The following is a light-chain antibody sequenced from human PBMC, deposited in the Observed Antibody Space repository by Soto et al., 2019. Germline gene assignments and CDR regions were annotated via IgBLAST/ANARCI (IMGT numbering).Light chain of an antibody. J-gene: IGLJ2*01. CDR2: GNT. CDR1: SSNIGAGYD. CDR3: LFFDSSLSVV. V-gene: IGLV1-40*01. Sequence: QSVLTQPPSVSGAPGQRVTISCTGSSSNIGAGYDVHWYQQLPGRAPKLLIYGNTNRPSGVPDRFSGSKSGTAASLAITGLQADDGADYYCLFFDSSLSVVFGGGTKVTVL.